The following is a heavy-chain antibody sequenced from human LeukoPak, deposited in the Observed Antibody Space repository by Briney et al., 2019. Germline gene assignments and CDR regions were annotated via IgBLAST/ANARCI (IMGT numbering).Heavy chain of an antibody. V-gene: IGHV4-34*01. CDR3: ASQVVVVPAAMGGWFDP. J-gene: IGHJ5*02. D-gene: IGHD2-2*01. CDR2: INHRGST. CDR1: GGSFSGYY. Sequence: PSETLSLTCAVYGGSFSGYYWSWIRQPPGKGLEWIGEINHRGSTNYNPSLKSRVTISVDTSKNQFSLKLSSVTAADTAVYYCASQVVVVPAAMGGWFDPWGQGTLVTVSS.